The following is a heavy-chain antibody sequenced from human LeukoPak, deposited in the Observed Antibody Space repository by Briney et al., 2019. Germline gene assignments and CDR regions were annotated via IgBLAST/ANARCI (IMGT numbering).Heavy chain of an antibody. Sequence: ASVKVSCKASGYTFTSYGISWVRQAPGQGLEWMGWISAYNGNTNYAQKLQGRVTMTTDTSISTAYMELSSLRSEDTAVYYCARGPPRVVVVPAAVDYWGQGTLVIVSS. CDR3: ARGPPRVVVVPAAVDY. CDR1: GYTFTSYG. CDR2: ISAYNGNT. V-gene: IGHV1-18*01. J-gene: IGHJ4*02. D-gene: IGHD2-2*01.